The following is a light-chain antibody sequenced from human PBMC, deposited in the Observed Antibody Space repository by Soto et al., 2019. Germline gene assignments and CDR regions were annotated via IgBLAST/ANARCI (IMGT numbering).Light chain of an antibody. CDR3: QQYGSSGT. CDR1: QSVSSK. CDR2: GAS. V-gene: IGKV3-20*01. J-gene: IGKJ1*01. Sequence: ERVMTQSRATLSISPVEGATLSFRASQSVSSKLAWYQQKPGQAPRLLIYGASNRATGIPDRFSGSGSGTDFTLTISRLEPEDFAVYYCQQYGSSGTFGQGTKVDI.